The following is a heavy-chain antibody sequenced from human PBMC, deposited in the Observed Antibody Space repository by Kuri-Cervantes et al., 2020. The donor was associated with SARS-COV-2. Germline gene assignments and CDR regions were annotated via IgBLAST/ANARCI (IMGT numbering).Heavy chain of an antibody. V-gene: IGHV4-39*01. CDR3: ARGPRDYDYDFWSGYYIEYYYGMDV. J-gene: IGHJ6*02. Sequence: SETLSLTCTVSGGSISSSSYYWGWIRQPPGKGLEWIGSIYYSGSTYYNPSLKSRVTISLDTSKNQFSLKLSSVTAADTAVYYCARGPRDYDYDFWSGYYIEYYYGMDVWGQGTTVTVSS. D-gene: IGHD3-3*01. CDR2: IYYSGST. CDR1: GGSISSSSYY.